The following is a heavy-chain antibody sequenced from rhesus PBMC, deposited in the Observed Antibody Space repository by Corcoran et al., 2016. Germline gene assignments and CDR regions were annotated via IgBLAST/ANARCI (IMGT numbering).Heavy chain of an antibody. J-gene: IGHJ4*01. CDR1: GFTFSDYY. V-gene: IGHV3-16*01. CDR2: IKNKADGGTA. D-gene: IGHD4-23*01. CDR3: TRRGVTRALDY. Sequence: EVRLVESGGGLAKPGGSLRLSCAASGFTFSDYYMDWVRQAPGKGLEWVGFIKNKADGGTAAYAESVKGRFTISRDDSKNTLYLQMNSLKTEDTAVYYCTRRGVTRALDYWGQGVLVTISS.